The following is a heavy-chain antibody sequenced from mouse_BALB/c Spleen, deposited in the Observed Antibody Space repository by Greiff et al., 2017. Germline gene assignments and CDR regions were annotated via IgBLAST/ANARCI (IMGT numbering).Heavy chain of an antibody. Sequence: EVQLVESGGGLVKPGGSLKLSCAASGFTFSSYAMSWVRQSPEKRLEWVAEISSGGSYTYYPDTVTGRFTISRDKAKNTLYLEMSSLRSEDTAMYYCARDYGSHFDYWGQGTTLTVSS. CDR3: ARDYGSHFDY. J-gene: IGHJ2*01. V-gene: IGHV5-9-4*01. D-gene: IGHD1-1*01. CDR1: GFTFSSYA. CDR2: ISSGGSYT.